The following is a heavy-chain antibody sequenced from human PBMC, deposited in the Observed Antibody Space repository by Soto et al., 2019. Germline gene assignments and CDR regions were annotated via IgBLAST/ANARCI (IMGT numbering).Heavy chain of an antibody. V-gene: IGHV1-69*08. J-gene: IGHJ4*02. CDR1: GGTFSTYT. CDR2: FIPLLDVT. D-gene: IGHD3-10*01. Sequence: QVQLVQSGAEVKKPGSSVKVSCKASGGTFSTYTINWVRQAPGQGLEWMGRFIPLLDVTNNAQRFQGRVTITADKSTSTVYMELTSLTSQDTAVYYCARDSGTVGYDDSWGQGTLVTVSS. CDR3: ARDSGTVGYDDS.